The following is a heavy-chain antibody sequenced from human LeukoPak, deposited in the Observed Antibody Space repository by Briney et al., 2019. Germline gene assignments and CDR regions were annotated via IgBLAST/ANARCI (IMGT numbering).Heavy chain of an antibody. Sequence: GASLRLSCAASGFTFSSYGMHWVRQAPGKGLEWVAVIWYDGSNKYYADSVKGRFTISRDNSKNTLYLQMNSLRAEDTAVYYCARDARHYYGSGSYYYYYYYYMDVWGKGTTVTVSS. CDR1: GFTFSSYG. D-gene: IGHD3-10*01. CDR3: ARDARHYYGSGSYYYYYYYYMDV. V-gene: IGHV3-33*01. J-gene: IGHJ6*03. CDR2: IWYDGSNK.